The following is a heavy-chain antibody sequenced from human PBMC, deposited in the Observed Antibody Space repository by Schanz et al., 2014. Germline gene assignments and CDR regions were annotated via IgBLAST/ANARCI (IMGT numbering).Heavy chain of an antibody. J-gene: IGHJ4*02. CDR1: GFAFSSYG. CDR3: VRDSFFAFDY. Sequence: VQLVDSGGGLVQPGGSLRLSCLASGFAFSSYGMNWLRQAPGKGLEWVSVIGVDGTTTYYADSVKGRFTMSRDNAKNSVFLQMNSLRAEDTAVYYCVRDSFFAFDYWGQGTLVTVSS. CDR2: IGVDGTTT. D-gene: IGHD3-3*01. V-gene: IGHV3-48*01.